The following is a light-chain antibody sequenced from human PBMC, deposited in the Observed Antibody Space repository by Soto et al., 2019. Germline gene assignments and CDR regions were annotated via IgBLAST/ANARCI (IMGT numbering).Light chain of an antibody. Sequence: QSALTQPASGSGSPGQSITISCTGTSSDIGGYNYVSWFQQHPGKAPKLMISDVSNRPSGVSNRFSGSKSGNTASLTISGLQAEDEADYYCSSYTSGSTFYVFGTGTKVTVL. CDR3: SSYTSGSTFYV. J-gene: IGLJ1*01. V-gene: IGLV2-14*01. CDR2: DVS. CDR1: SSDIGGYNY.